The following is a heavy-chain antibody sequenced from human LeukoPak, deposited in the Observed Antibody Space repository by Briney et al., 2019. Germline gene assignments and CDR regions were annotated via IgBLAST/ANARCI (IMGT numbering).Heavy chain of an antibody. Sequence: GGSLRLSCAASGFIFSSYGMSWVRQAPGKGLEWVSAISGSGGSTYYADSVKGRFTISRDISKTTLYLQMNSLRAEDTAVYSCARGADGVSSNSRGWFDPWGQGTLVTVSS. V-gene: IGHV3-23*01. J-gene: IGHJ5*02. D-gene: IGHD2-15*01. CDR2: ISGSGGST. CDR1: GFIFSSYG. CDR3: ARGADGVSSNSRGWFDP.